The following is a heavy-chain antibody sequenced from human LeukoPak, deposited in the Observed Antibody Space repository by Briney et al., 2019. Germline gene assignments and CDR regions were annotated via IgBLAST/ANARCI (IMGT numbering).Heavy chain of an antibody. Sequence: SQTLSLTCTVSGGSISSYYWSWIRQPPGKGLEWIGYIYYSGSTYYNPSLKSRMTISVDTSKNLFSLKLTSVTAADTAVYYCAREGGNGFVDVWGKGTTVTVSP. J-gene: IGHJ6*04. CDR1: GGSISSYY. D-gene: IGHD2-8*01. CDR3: AREGGNGFVDV. CDR2: IYYSGST. V-gene: IGHV4-59*01.